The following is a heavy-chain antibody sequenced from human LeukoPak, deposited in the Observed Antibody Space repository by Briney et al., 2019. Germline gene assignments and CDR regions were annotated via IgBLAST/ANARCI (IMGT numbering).Heavy chain of an antibody. V-gene: IGHV4-59*01. J-gene: IGHJ4*02. D-gene: IGHD6-19*01. Sequence: SETLSLTCTVSGGSISSYYWSWIRQPPGKGLEWIGYIYYSGSTNYNPSLKSRVTISVDTSKNQFSLKLSSVTAADTAVYYCARGDWAVAGYFDYWGRGTLVTVSS. CDR2: IYYSGST. CDR1: GGSISSYY. CDR3: ARGDWAVAGYFDY.